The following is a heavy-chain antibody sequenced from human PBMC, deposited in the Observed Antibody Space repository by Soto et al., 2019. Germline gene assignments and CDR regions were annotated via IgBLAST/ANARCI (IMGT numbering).Heavy chain of an antibody. D-gene: IGHD6-13*01. V-gene: IGHV3-30*18. CDR3: AKDWGAAAGKPYQKPECLDY. Sequence: QPGGSLRLSCAASGFTFSSYGMHWVRQAPGKGLEWVAVISYDGSNKYYADSVKGRFTISRDNSKNTLYLQMNSLRAEDTAVYYCAKDWGAAAGKPYQKPECLDYWGQGTLVTVSS. CDR1: GFTFSSYG. J-gene: IGHJ4*02. CDR2: ISYDGSNK.